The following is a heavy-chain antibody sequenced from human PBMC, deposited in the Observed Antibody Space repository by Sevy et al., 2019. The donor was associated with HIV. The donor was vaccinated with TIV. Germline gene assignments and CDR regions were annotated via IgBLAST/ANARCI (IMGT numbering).Heavy chain of an antibody. CDR2: IYYNGHI. CDR1: GGSITSLY. Sequence: SETLSLTCTVSGGSITSLYWNWIRQPPGKGLEWIANIYYNGHINYNPSLKGRVTLSLDTSKNQFSLRLSSVTAADTAMYYSAFVNAWGRGCSWGQGTLVTVSS. V-gene: IGHV4-59*08. J-gene: IGHJ5*02. CDR3: AFVNAWGRGCS. D-gene: IGHD6-19*01.